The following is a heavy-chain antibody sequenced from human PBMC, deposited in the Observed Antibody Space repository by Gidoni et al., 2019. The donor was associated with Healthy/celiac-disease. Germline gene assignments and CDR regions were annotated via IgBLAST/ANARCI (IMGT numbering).Heavy chain of an antibody. J-gene: IGHJ3*02. Sequence: EVQLLESGGGLVQPGGSLRLSCPASAFTFSSYAMSWVRQAPGKGLEGVSGISGSGGSTYYADSVKGRFTISRDNSKNTLYLQMNSLRAEDTAVYYCAKDEEPSSSWDAFDIWGQGTMVTVSS. CDR3: AKDEEPSSSWDAFDI. CDR2: ISGSGGST. D-gene: IGHD6-13*01. V-gene: IGHV3-23*01. CDR1: AFTFSSYA.